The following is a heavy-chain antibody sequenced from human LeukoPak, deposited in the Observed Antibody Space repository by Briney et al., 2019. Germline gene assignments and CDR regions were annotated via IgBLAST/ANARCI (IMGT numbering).Heavy chain of an antibody. V-gene: IGHV4-59*11. CDR3: ARLLAATNFYYYMDV. CDR2: VHYTGTT. CDR1: GTSISSHY. Sequence: SETLSFTCSVSGTSISSHYWSWIRQPPEKGLEFIGYVHYTGTTNYNPSLKGRVTMSVDTSKNQFSLNLSSVTAADTAVYYCARLLAATNFYYYMDVWGKGTTVTVSS. D-gene: IGHD2-15*01. J-gene: IGHJ6*03.